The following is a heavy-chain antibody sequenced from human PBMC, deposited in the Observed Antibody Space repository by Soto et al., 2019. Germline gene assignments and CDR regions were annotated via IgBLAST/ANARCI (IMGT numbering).Heavy chain of an antibody. V-gene: IGHV3-30*18. D-gene: IGHD4-17*01. CDR1: GFTFSSYG. CDR3: AKNEGLRWYGMDV. J-gene: IGHJ6*02. Sequence: GGSLRLSCAASGFTFSSYGMHWVRQAPGKGLEWVAVISYDGSNKYYADSVKGRFTISRDNSKNTLYLQMNSLRAEDTAVYYCAKNEGLRWYGMDVWGQGTTVTVSS. CDR2: ISYDGSNK.